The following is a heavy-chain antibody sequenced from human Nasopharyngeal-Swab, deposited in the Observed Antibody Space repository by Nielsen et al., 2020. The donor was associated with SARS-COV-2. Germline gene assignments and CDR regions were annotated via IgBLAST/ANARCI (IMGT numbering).Heavy chain of an antibody. J-gene: IGHJ4*02. Sequence: VRQAPGKGLEWVSAISGSGGSTYYADSVKGRFTISRDNSKNTLYLQMNSLRAEDTAVYYCAKGPIVTMIVVVIDTYFDYWGQGTLVTVSS. V-gene: IGHV3-23*01. CDR2: ISGSGGST. D-gene: IGHD3-22*01. CDR3: AKGPIVTMIVVVIDTYFDY.